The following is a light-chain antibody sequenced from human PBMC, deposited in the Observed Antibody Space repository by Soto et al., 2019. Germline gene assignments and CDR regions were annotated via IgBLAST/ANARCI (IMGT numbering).Light chain of an antibody. V-gene: IGKV3-11*01. J-gene: IGKJ5*01. CDR3: QQRSNWPPAIT. Sequence: EVLLTQSPATLSLSPGETATLFCRASQSVTTYLAWYQQKPGQPPRLLIYDASNRATGIPARFSGSGSGTDFTLPLRRPEPGDFAVYYCQQRSNWPPAITFGQGTRLEIK. CDR2: DAS. CDR1: QSVTTY.